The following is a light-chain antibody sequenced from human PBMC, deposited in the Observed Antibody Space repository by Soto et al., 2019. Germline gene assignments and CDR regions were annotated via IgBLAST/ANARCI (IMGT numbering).Light chain of an antibody. V-gene: IGKV1-6*01. CDR3: LQDYNFPPT. CDR2: PAS. CDR1: QGIRYA. Sequence: AIQRTQAPSSLSASVGDRVTITCRASQGIRYALGGYQQKPGKATKLLLYPASSLQSRVPSRFSGSESGRDFPLTISSLQPEDSATYYCLQDYNFPPTLGQGTKMEI. J-gene: IGKJ2*01.